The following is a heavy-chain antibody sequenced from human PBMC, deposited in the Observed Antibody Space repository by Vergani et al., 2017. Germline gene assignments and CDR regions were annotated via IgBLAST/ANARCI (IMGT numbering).Heavy chain of an antibody. CDR3: ARVGSPGPVDY. Sequence: QLQLQESGPGLVKPSETLSLTCTVSGGSISSSSYYWGWIRQPPGKGLEWIGSIYYSGSTYYNPSLKRRVTISVDTSKNQFALKLSSVTAADTAVYYCARVGSPGPVDYWGQGTLVTVSS. V-gene: IGHV4-39*07. CDR1: GGSISSSSYY. J-gene: IGHJ4*02. D-gene: IGHD1-1*01. CDR2: IYYSGST.